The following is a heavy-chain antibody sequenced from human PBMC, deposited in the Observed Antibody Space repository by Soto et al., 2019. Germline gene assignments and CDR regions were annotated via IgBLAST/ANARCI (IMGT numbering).Heavy chain of an antibody. CDR1: GFICSSYD. CDR3: AKATATGGGAFDI. CDR2: ILVDGRT. V-gene: IGHV3-23*01. D-gene: IGHD2-8*02. Sequence: GGSLRLSCAASGFICSSYDMSWVRQAPGKGLEWVSTILVDGRTFYVDSVKGRFTISRDNSKKTVYLQMNSLTAGDTALYYCAKATATGGGAFDICGKGTMVTVSS. J-gene: IGHJ3*02.